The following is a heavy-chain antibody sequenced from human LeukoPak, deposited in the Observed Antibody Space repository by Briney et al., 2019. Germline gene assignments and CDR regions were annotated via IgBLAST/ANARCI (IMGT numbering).Heavy chain of an antibody. CDR1: GFTFDDYA. J-gene: IGHJ4*02. CDR3: AALGYCTSTTCFGNDY. CDR2: ISGDGGST. V-gene: IGHV3-43*02. D-gene: IGHD2-2*01. Sequence: GGSLRLSCAASGFTFDDYAMHWVRQAPGQGLEWVSIISGDGGSTYYADSVKGRFTISRDNAKNSLYLQMNSLRGEDTAVYYCAALGYCTSTTCFGNDYWGQGTLVTVSS.